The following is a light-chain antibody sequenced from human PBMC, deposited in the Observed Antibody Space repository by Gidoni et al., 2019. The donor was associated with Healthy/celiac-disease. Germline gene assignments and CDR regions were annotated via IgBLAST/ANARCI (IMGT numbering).Light chain of an antibody. CDR2: LGS. Sequence: DSVMTQSPLSLPVTPGEPASISCRSSQSLLQSNGYNYLDWYLQKPGQSPQLLIYLGSNRASGVPDRFSGSGSGTDFTLKSSRVEAEDVGVYYCMQALQTPWTFGQGTKVEIK. CDR1: QSLLQSNGYNY. V-gene: IGKV2-28*01. J-gene: IGKJ1*01. CDR3: MQALQTPWT.